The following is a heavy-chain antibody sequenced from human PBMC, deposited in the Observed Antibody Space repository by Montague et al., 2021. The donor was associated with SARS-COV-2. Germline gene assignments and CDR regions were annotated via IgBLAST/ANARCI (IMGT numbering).Heavy chain of an antibody. CDR2: IYVTGNS. V-gene: IGHV4-61*02. J-gene: IGHJ4*02. CDR1: GGAISDGNYY. CDR3: VEDAYDPLDGH. Sequence: TLSLTCTVSGGAISDGNYYWSWVRQPAGKGLEWIGRIYVTGNSKSNPSLKSRVTMSIDTAKHQFYLNLTSVTAADTAVYYCVEDAYDPLDGHWGQGTLVTVSS. D-gene: IGHD3-3*01.